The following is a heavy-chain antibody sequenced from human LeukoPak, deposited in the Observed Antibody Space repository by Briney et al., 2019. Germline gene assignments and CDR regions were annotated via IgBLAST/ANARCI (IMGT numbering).Heavy chain of an antibody. CDR3: AREMSPGGKYVSNWFDP. J-gene: IGHJ5*02. V-gene: IGHV1-8*03. D-gene: IGHD1-26*01. CDR1: GYTFTSYA. CDR2: VNPDSGNT. Sequence: ASVKVSCKASGYTFTSYAMHWVRQATGQGLEWMGWVNPDSGNTGYAQKFHDRITITRNTSIKTVYMELRSLRSEDTAVYYGAREMSPGGKYVSNWFDPWGQGTLVNVSS.